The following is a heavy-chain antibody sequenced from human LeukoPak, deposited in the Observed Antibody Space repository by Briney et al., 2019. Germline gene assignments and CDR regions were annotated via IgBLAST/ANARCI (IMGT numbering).Heavy chain of an antibody. D-gene: IGHD6-13*01. CDR2: ISYDGSIQ. V-gene: IGHV3-30-3*01. J-gene: IGHJ4*02. CDR3: ARTISSSWYHFDY. CDR1: LFTFSSYA. Sequence: GGSLRLSCAASLFTFSSYAMTWVRQAPGKGLEWVAVISYDGSIQYYADSVKGRFTISRDNSKNTLYLQMHSLRAEDTAVYYCARTISSSWYHFDYWGQGTLVTVSS.